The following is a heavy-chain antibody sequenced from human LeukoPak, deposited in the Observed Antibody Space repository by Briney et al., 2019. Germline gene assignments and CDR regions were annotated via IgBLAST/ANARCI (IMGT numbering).Heavy chain of an antibody. J-gene: IGHJ6*02. CDR1: GFTFSSYA. CDR2: ISYDGSNK. V-gene: IGHV3-30-3*01. Sequence: PGGSLRLSCAASGFTFSSYAMHWVCQAPGKGLEWVAVISYDGSNKYYADSVKGRFTISRDNSKNTLYLQMNSLRAEDTAVYYCARVPDTAMVTAGYYGMDVWGQGTTVTVSS. CDR3: ARVPDTAMVTAGYYGMDV. D-gene: IGHD5-18*01.